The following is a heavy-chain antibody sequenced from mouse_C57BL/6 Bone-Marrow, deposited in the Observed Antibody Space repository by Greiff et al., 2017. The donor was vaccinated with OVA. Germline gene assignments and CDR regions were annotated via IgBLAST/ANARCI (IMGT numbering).Heavy chain of an antibody. J-gene: IGHJ2*01. CDR2: IDPSDSYT. CDR3: ARRDYGSSYDY. Sequence: VQLQQPGAELVRPGTSVKLSCKASGYTFTSYWMHWVKQRPGQGLEWIGVIDPSDSYTNYNQKFKGKATLTVDTSSSTAYMQLSSLTSEDAAVYYCARRDYGSSYDYWGQGTTRTVSS. D-gene: IGHD1-1*01. V-gene: IGHV1-59*01. CDR1: GYTFTSYW.